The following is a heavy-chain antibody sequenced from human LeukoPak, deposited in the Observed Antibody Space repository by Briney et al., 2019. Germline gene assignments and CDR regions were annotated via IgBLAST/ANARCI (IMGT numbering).Heavy chain of an antibody. CDR3: ARFSYYDFWSGYFY. D-gene: IGHD3-3*01. J-gene: IGHJ4*02. Sequence: PSETLSLTCAVYGGSFSGYYWSWIRQPPGKGLEWIGEINHSGSTNYNPSLKSRVTISVDTSKNQFSLKLSSVTAADTAVYYCARFSYYDFWSGYFYWGQGTLVTVSS. CDR2: INHSGST. V-gene: IGHV4-34*01. CDR1: GGSFSGYY.